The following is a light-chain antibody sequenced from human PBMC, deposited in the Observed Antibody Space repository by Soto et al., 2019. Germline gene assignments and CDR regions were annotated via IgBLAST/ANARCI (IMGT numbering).Light chain of an antibody. CDR1: SSDVGGYNY. V-gene: IGLV2-14*01. Sequence: QSVLTQPASVSGSPGQSITISCTGTSSDVGGYNYVSWYQQHPGKAPKLMIYDVSNRPTGVSNRFSGSKSGNSASLTITGLQAEDEADYYCQSYDSCLSVYVFGTGTKVTVL. CDR3: QSYDSCLSVYV. J-gene: IGLJ1*01. CDR2: DVS.